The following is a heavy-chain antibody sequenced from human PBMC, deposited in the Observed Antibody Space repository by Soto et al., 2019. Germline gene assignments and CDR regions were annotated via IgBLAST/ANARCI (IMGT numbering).Heavy chain of an antibody. CDR3: ARDLEERQLDPNYYYYYYMDV. V-gene: IGHV1-18*01. CDR2: ISAYNGNT. D-gene: IGHD6-6*01. Sequence: ASVKVSCKASGYTFTSYGISWVRQAPGQGLEWMGWISAYNGNTNYAQKLQGRVTMTTDTSTSTAYMELRSLRSDDTAVYYCARDLEERQLDPNYYYYYYMDVWGKGTTVTVSS. J-gene: IGHJ6*03. CDR1: GYTFTSYG.